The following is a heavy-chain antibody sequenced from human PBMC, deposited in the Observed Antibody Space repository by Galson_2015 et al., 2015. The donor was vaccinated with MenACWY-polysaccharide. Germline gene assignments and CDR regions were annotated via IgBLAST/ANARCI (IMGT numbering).Heavy chain of an antibody. Sequence: ETLSLTCAVYGGSFSGYYWSWIRQPPGKGLEWIGEINHSGSTNYNPSLKSRFTISVDTSKNQFSLKLSSVTAADTAVYYCARYHPRITMIVVVRNRGFDYWGQGTLVTVSS. CDR3: ARYHPRITMIVVVRNRGFDY. CDR1: GGSFSGYY. V-gene: IGHV4-34*01. D-gene: IGHD3-22*01. J-gene: IGHJ4*02. CDR2: INHSGST.